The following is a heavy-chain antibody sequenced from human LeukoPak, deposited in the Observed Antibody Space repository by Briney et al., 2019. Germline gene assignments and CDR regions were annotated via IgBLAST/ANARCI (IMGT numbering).Heavy chain of an antibody. CDR1: GGSISSYY. J-gene: IGHJ5*02. Sequence: SETLSLTCTVSGGSISSYYWSWIRQPAGKGLEWIGRIYTSGSTNYNPSLKSRVTMSVDTSKNQFSLKLSSVTAADTAVYYCARERSSSWLGYWFDPWGQGTLVTVSS. D-gene: IGHD6-13*01. CDR3: ARERSSSWLGYWFDP. V-gene: IGHV4-4*07. CDR2: IYTSGST.